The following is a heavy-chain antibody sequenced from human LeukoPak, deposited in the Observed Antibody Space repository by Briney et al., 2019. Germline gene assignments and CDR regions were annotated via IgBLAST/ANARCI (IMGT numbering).Heavy chain of an antibody. CDR1: GGSISNSY. V-gene: IGHV4-4*07. CDR3: ARDEGKWPQFQWAFDI. CDR2: IYPGGET. J-gene: IGHJ3*02. D-gene: IGHD5-24*01. Sequence: SETLSLTCTVSGGSISNSYWTWIRQPAGKGLEWIARIYPGGETNYNPSLKSRVTMSVDTSKNQFSLKLSSVTAADTAVYYCARDEGKWPQFQWAFDIWGQGTMVTVSS.